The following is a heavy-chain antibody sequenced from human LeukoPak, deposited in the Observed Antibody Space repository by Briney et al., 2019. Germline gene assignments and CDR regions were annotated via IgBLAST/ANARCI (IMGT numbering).Heavy chain of an antibody. D-gene: IGHD3-10*01. Sequence: GGSLRLSCAASGFTVSSNYMSWVRQAPGKGLEWVSVIYSGGSTYYADSVKGRFTISRDNSKNTLYLQMNSLRAKDTAVYYCARSQWFGELFNWGQGTLVTVSS. J-gene: IGHJ4*02. CDR3: ARSQWFGELFN. CDR2: IYSGGST. CDR1: GFTVSSNY. V-gene: IGHV3-53*01.